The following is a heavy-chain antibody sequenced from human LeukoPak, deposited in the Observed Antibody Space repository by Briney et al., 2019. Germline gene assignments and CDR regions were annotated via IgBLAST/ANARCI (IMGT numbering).Heavy chain of an antibody. J-gene: IGHJ4*02. Sequence: PGGSLRLSCAASGFTVSDNYMSWVRQAPGKGLEWVSVIYSGGSIYYADAVKGRFTISRHNSKNTLYLQMISLRTEDTAVYYCASGSRFDYWGQGTLVTVSS. V-gene: IGHV3-53*04. CDR3: ASGSRFDY. CDR1: GFTVSDNY. D-gene: IGHD5/OR15-5a*01. CDR2: IYSGGSI.